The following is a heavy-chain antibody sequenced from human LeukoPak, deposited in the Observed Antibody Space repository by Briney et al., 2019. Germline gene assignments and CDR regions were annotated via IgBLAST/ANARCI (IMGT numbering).Heavy chain of an antibody. Sequence: SETLSLTCAVSGGSISSGGYSWSWIRQPLGKGLEWIGYIYYSGSTYYNPSLKSRATISVDTSKNQFSLKLSSVTAADTAVYYCARDGRYYYAFDIWGQGTMVTVSS. CDR1: GGSISSGGYS. CDR2: IYYSGST. V-gene: IGHV4-30-4*07. J-gene: IGHJ3*02. D-gene: IGHD1-26*01. CDR3: ARDGRYYYAFDI.